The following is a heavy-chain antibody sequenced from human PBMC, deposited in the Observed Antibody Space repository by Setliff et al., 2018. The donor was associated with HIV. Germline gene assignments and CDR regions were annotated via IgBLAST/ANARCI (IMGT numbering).Heavy chain of an antibody. J-gene: IGHJ3*02. Sequence: ASVKVSCKASGYTFTSYGISWVRQAPGQGLEWMGWISAYNGNTNYAQKLQGRVTMTTDTSTSTAYMGLRSLRSDDTAVYYCARDSEWGSYIFWTFDIWGQGTVVTVSS. D-gene: IGHD1-26*01. CDR3: ARDSEWGSYIFWTFDI. CDR2: ISAYNGNT. CDR1: GYTFTSYG. V-gene: IGHV1-18*01.